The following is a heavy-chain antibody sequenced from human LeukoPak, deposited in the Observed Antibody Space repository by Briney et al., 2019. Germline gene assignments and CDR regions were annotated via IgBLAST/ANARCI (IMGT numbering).Heavy chain of an antibody. CDR3: ARHLIVVVPAAIPTRGNWFDP. Sequence: NSSETLSLTCTVSGGSISSGDYYWSWIRQPPGKGLEWIGYIYYSGSTYYNPSLKSRVTISVDTSKNQFSLKLSSVTAADTAVYYCARHLIVVVPAAIPTRGNWFDPWGQGTLVTVSS. J-gene: IGHJ5*02. CDR2: IYYSGST. D-gene: IGHD2-2*02. V-gene: IGHV4-30-4*08. CDR1: GGSISSGDYY.